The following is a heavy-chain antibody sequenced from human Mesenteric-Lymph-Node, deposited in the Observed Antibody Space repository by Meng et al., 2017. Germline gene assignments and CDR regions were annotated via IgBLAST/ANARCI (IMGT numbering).Heavy chain of an antibody. CDR1: GFTFSRYW. Sequence: GESLKISCAASGFTFSRYWMHWVRQAPGTGLVWVSYINTDDSRTNYADSVKGRFTISRDNANKLLYLQMNSLRAEDTAVYYCAGISGRYGGVFDYWGQGTLVTVSS. D-gene: IGHD1-26*01. V-gene: IGHV3-74*01. CDR2: INTDDSRT. J-gene: IGHJ4*02. CDR3: AGISGRYGGVFDY.